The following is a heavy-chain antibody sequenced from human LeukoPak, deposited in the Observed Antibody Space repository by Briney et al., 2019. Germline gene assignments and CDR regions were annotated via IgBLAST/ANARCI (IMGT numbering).Heavy chain of an antibody. CDR1: GFTFSIFW. D-gene: IGHD1-26*01. CDR2: IRQDGSER. CDR3: ARVGGSNAFDI. V-gene: IGHV3-7*02. Sequence: GGSLRLSCTGSGFTFSIFWMSWVRQAPGKGLEWVANIRQDGSERYYMDSVKGRFTISRDNAKNSLYLQMNSLRAEDTAVYYCARVGGSNAFDIWGQGTMVIVSS. J-gene: IGHJ3*02.